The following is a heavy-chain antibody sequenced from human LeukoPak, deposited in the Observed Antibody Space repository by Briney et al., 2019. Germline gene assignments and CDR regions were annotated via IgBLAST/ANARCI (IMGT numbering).Heavy chain of an antibody. CDR2: ISGYNGNI. J-gene: IGHJ3*02. CDR1: GYTYTSYG. CDR3: ARDSGDYGDANDAFDI. Sequence: ASVKVSCKTSGYTYTSYGISWVRQVPGQGLEWMGWISGYNGNIHYGQKFQGRATMTTDKSTNTAYMELRSLRSDDTAVYYCARDSGDYGDANDAFDIWGQGTVVTVSS. D-gene: IGHD4-17*01. V-gene: IGHV1-18*01.